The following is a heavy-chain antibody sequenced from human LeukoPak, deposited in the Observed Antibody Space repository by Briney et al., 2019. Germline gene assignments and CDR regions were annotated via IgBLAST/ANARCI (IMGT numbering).Heavy chain of an antibody. CDR1: GYTFTGYY. J-gene: IGHJ4*02. Sequence: ASVKVSCKASGYTFTGYYMHWVRQAPGQGLEWMGWINPNTGGTNYAQKFQGRVTMTRDTTISTAYMELSRLTSDDTAIYYCASYPRYSSSPPFDYWGQGTLVTGSS. CDR3: ASYPRYSSSPPFDY. CDR2: INPNTGGT. V-gene: IGHV1-2*02. D-gene: IGHD6-19*01.